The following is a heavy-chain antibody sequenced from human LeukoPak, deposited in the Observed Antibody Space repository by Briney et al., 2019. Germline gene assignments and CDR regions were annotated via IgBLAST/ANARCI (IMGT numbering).Heavy chain of an antibody. D-gene: IGHD6-13*01. Sequence: GSLRLSCAASGFTFSSYSMNWVRQAPGKGLEWVSYISSSSSTIYYADSVKGRFTISRDNAKNSLYLQMNSLRAEDTAVYYCARIRVAAASPGYGMDVWAKGPRSPSP. J-gene: IGHJ6*02. CDR2: ISSSSSTI. CDR3: ARIRVAAASPGYGMDV. V-gene: IGHV3-48*04. CDR1: GFTFSSYS.